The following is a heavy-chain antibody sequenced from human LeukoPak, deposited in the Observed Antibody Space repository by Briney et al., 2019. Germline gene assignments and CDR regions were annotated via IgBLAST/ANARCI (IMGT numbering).Heavy chain of an antibody. Sequence: GGSLRLSCAASGFTFSNYWMSWVRQAPGKGLEWVAVIWYDGSNKYYADSVKGRFTISRDNSKNTLYLQMNSLRAEDTAVYYCAVGIAARPVYWGQGTLVTVSS. CDR3: AVGIAARPVY. CDR2: IWYDGSNK. J-gene: IGHJ4*02. V-gene: IGHV3-33*08. CDR1: GFTFSNYW. D-gene: IGHD6-6*01.